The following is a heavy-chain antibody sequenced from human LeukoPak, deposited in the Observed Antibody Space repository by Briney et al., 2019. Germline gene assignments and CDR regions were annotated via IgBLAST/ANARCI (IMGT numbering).Heavy chain of an antibody. Sequence: ASVKVSCKASGYTFTSYDINWVRQAPGQGLEWMGWINTNTGNPTYAQGFTGRFVFSLDTSVSTAYLQISSLKAEDTAVYYCARLLRSSGWYYFDYWGQGTLVTVSS. V-gene: IGHV7-4-1*02. CDR1: GYTFTSYD. CDR2: INTNTGNP. CDR3: ARLLRSSGWYYFDY. D-gene: IGHD6-19*01. J-gene: IGHJ4*02.